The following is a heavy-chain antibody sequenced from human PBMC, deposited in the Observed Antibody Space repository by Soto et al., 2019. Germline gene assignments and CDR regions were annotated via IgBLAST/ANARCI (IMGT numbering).Heavy chain of an antibody. CDR2: MNPNSGET. J-gene: IGHJ5*02. Sequence: QEQLVQSGAEVKKPGASVKVSCMTSGYTFTGYDINWVRQATGQGLEWIGWMNPNSGETGYAQKFQRRVTMTRSLSLSTAYLELSSLTSDDTSIYFCARVAVAARPRWYNWFDPWGQGTLVTVSS. CDR1: GYTFTGYD. D-gene: IGHD2-15*01. V-gene: IGHV1-8*01. CDR3: ARVAVAARPRWYNWFDP.